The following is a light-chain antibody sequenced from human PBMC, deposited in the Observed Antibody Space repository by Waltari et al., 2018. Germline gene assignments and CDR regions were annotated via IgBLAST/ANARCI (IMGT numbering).Light chain of an antibody. CDR3: SARDAGPTPVV. CDR1: SLINYF. CDR2: GAG. Sequence: SSELTQDPAVSVASGQAVSITCQGDSLINYFPSWYQQKPGQAPVLVIFGAGKRPSGIPDRFSGSKSRDTSTLTITGAEAGDEAEYYCSARDAGPTPVVFGAGTELTVL. J-gene: IGLJ2*01. V-gene: IGLV3-19*01.